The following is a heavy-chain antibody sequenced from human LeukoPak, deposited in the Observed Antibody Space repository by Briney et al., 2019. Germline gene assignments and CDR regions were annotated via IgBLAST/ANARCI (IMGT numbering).Heavy chain of an antibody. D-gene: IGHD2-8*02. CDR3: ARGSDYWYRFDP. J-gene: IGHJ5*02. CDR2: IYTSGTT. CDR1: GDSISSYY. V-gene: IGHV4-4*09. Sequence: SETLSLTCTVSGDSISSYYWSWIRQPPGKGLEWIGYIYTSGTTNYNPSLKSRVTISVDTSKNQLSLKLSSVTAADTAVYYCARGSDYWYRFDPWAREPWSPSPQ.